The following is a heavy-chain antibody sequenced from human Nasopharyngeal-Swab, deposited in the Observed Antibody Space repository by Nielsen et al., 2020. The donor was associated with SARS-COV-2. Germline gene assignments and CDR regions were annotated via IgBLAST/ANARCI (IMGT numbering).Heavy chain of an antibody. Sequence: GGSLRLSCAASGFTFSSYSMNWVRQAPGKGLEWVSYISSSSSTIYYADSVKGRFTISRDNAKNSLYLQMNSLRAEDTAVYYCAIRPRFYYGSGSRTYWGKGTTVTVSS. V-gene: IGHV3-48*01. CDR1: GFTFSSYS. CDR2: ISSSSSTI. D-gene: IGHD3-10*01. CDR3: AIRPRFYYGSGSRTY. J-gene: IGHJ6*04.